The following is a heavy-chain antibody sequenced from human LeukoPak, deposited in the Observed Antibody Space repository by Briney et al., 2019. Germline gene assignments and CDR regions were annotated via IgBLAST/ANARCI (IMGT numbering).Heavy chain of an antibody. J-gene: IGHJ6*03. CDR1: GGSISSYY. V-gene: IGHV4-4*07. Sequence: PSETLSLTCTVSGGSISSYYWSWIRQPAGKGLEWIGRIYTSGSTNYNPSLKSQVTMSVDTSKNQFSLKLSSVTAADTAVYYCARVLRFLESYYMDVWGKGTTVTVSS. CDR2: IYTSGST. D-gene: IGHD3-3*01. CDR3: ARVLRFLESYYMDV.